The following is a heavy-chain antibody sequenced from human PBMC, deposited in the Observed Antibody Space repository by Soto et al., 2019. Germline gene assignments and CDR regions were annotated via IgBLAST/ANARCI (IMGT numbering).Heavy chain of an antibody. D-gene: IGHD3-3*02. J-gene: IGHJ4*02. CDR3: AREGDDRHFFFDS. CDR1: GRSMISYY. Sequence: SETLSLTCNVSGRSMISYYWSWIRQPAGKGLEWIGRVYTGGNTNYNPSLKSRVTMSVGTSKSQFSLNLTSVTAADTAVYYCAREGDDRHFFFDSWGQGTLVTVSS. CDR2: VYTGGNT. V-gene: IGHV4-4*07.